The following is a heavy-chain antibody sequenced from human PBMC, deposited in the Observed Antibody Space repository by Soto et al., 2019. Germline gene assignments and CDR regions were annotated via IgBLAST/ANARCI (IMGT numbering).Heavy chain of an antibody. D-gene: IGHD1-7*01. CDR3: VKLRLELLYLDS. CDR1: GFTFSGYG. Sequence: EVQLSESGGGLVQPGGSLGLSFAASGFTFSGYGMSWVRQAPGKGLEWVSAFTGSGDSTYYADSVKGRFTISRDSSNNTVYLQMNSLRADDTAVYYCVKLRLELLYLDSWGLGALVIVSS. J-gene: IGHJ4*02. CDR2: FTGSGDST. V-gene: IGHV3-23*01.